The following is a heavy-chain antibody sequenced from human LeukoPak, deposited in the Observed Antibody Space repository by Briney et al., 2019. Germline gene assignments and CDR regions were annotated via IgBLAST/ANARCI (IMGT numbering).Heavy chain of an antibody. J-gene: IGHJ5*02. V-gene: IGHV4-59*01. CDR1: GASLTDYY. CDR3: TRGHWGLQS. CDR2: IHHSGNS. Sequence: SETLSLTCTVSGASLTDYYWSWIRQSPGKGLEWISYIHHSGNSDYNPSLRSRVTTSLDTSKNQFSLNLISVTAADTAVYYCTRGHWGLQSWSQGTLVTVS. D-gene: IGHD7-27*01.